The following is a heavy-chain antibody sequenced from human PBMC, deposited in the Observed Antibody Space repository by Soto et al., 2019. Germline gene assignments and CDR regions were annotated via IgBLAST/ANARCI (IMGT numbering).Heavy chain of an antibody. D-gene: IGHD2-21*01. CDR2: INHSGST. V-gene: IGHV4-34*01. J-gene: IGHJ4*02. CDR1: GGSFSGYY. CDR3: ARDKIPGLFDY. Sequence: QVQLQQWGAGLLKPSETLSLTCAVYGGSFSGYYWTWIRQHPGTGLEWIGEINHSGSTNYNPSLKSRVTISVDTSKNQFSLKLTSVTAADTAVYYCARDKIPGLFDYWGQGTLVTVSS.